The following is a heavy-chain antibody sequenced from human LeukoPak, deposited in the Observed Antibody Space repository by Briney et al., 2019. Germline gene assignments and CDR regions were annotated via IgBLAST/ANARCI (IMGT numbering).Heavy chain of an antibody. D-gene: IGHD3-10*01. CDR2: IYSGGST. CDR1: GFTVSSNF. J-gene: IGHJ5*02. V-gene: IGHV3-53*01. CDR3: AIWFGELSGS. Sequence: GGSLRLSCAASGFTVSSNFMSWVRQAPGKGLEWVSVIYSGGSTYYADSVKGRFTISRDNSKDTLYLQMNSLRAEDTAVYYCAIWFGELSGSWGQGTLVTVSS.